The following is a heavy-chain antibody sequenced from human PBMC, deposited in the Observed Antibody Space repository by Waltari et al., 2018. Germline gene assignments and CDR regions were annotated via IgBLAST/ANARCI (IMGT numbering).Heavy chain of an antibody. CDR3: ARNKRITIFGVVINYYGMDV. CDR2: INHSGST. V-gene: IGHV4-34*01. CDR1: GGSFSGYY. Sequence: QVQLQQWGAGLLKPSETLSLTCAVYGGSFSGYYWSWIRQPPGKGLEWIGEINHSGSTNYNPPLKSRVTRSVDTSKNQFSLKLSSVTAADTAVYYCARNKRITIFGVVINYYGMDVWGQGTTVTVSS. J-gene: IGHJ6*02. D-gene: IGHD3-3*01.